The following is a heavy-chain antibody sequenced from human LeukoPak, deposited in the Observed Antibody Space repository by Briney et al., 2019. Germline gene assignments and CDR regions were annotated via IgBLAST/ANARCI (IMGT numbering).Heavy chain of an antibody. CDR3: ARTYYYDSSGYYTLGDY. J-gene: IGHJ4*02. D-gene: IGHD3-22*01. Sequence: SVKVSCKVAGGTINNFAISWVRQAPGQGLEWMGGLSPVLATYAQKFQGRVTITADESTDTVYMELSSLRSEDTAMYYCARTYYYDSSGYYTLGDYWGQGTLVTVSS. V-gene: IGHV1-69*13. CDR2: LSPVLA. CDR1: GGTINNFA.